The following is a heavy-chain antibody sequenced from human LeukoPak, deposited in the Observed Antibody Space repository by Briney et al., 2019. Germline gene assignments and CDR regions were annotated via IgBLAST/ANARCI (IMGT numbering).Heavy chain of an antibody. CDR3: ARGSSSSWYKYFFDY. Sequence: SVKVSCEPSAYTLTGYYTHWVRQAPGQGLEWMGWINPDSGGTKYAQKFQGRVTMTRDTSISTAYMELSRLRSDDTAVYYCARGSSSSWYKYFFDYWGQGTPVTVSS. D-gene: IGHD6-13*01. CDR2: INPDSGGT. J-gene: IGHJ4*02. V-gene: IGHV1-2*02. CDR1: AYTLTGYY.